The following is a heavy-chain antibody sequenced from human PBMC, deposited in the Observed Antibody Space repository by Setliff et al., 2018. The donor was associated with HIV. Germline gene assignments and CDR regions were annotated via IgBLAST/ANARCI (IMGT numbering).Heavy chain of an antibody. Sequence: SETLSLTCTVSGASISNNTYSWAWIRQSPGKGLEWIGSLYSSGRTYYNSSLKSRVTISVDTSMNQFSLRLSSVTAADTAVYYCARHRVITGSFDSWGQGTLVTVSS. CDR2: LYSSGRT. CDR3: ARHRVITGSFDS. D-gene: IGHD3-10*01. CDR1: GASISNNTYS. J-gene: IGHJ4*02. V-gene: IGHV4-39*01.